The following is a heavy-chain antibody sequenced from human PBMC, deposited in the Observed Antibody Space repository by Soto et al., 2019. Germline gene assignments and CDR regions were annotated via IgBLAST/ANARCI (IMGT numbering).Heavy chain of an antibody. V-gene: IGHV4-59*01. CDR1: NGSLSSNY. D-gene: IGHD3-10*02. Sequence: KASETLSLTCSVSNGSLSSNYWSWIRQSPGKGLEWIGNIYYSESTNYNPCLKSRVTMSVDTSKNQFTLKLSSVTAADTGVYFCARSFMFPVDFFDYWGQGTLVTVSS. J-gene: IGHJ4*02. CDR2: IYYSEST. CDR3: ARSFMFPVDFFDY.